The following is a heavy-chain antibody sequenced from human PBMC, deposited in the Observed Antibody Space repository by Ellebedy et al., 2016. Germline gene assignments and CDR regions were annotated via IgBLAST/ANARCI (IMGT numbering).Heavy chain of an antibody. J-gene: IGHJ4*02. CDR3: ARSSGELLVGMVLDH. V-gene: IGHV4-39*01. CDR1: GVSISGPNYY. CDR2: IYYSGST. Sequence: SETLSLXXSVSGVSISGPNYYWAWIRQPLGKGLEWIGNIYYSGSTYYNPSLKSRVTISVDTTNNQVSLNLNSVSAADTAVYYCARSSGELLVGMVLDHWGQGTLATVS. D-gene: IGHD6-6*01.